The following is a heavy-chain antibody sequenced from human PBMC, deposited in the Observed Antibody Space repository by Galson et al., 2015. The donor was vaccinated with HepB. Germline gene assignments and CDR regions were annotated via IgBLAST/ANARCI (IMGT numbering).Heavy chain of an antibody. D-gene: IGHD3-16*02. J-gene: IGHJ6*02. CDR1: GYSFTSYW. CDR3: ARLPFGGGIVPGPLDNYGMDD. V-gene: IGHV5-51*01. Sequence: QSGAEVKKPGESLKISCKGSGYSFTSYWIGWVRQMPGKGLEWMGIIYPGDSDTRYSPSFQGQVTISADKSISTAYLQWSSLKASDTAMYYCARLPFGGGIVPGPLDNYGMDDWGQGTTVTVSS. CDR2: IYPGDSDT.